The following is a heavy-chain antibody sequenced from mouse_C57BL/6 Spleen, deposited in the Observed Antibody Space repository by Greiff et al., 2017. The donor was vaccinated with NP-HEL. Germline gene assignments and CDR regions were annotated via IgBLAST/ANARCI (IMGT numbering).Heavy chain of an antibody. J-gene: IGHJ1*03. Sequence: EVKLQESGPGLVKPSQSLSFTCSVTGYSITSGYYWNWIRQSPGNKLEWMGYISYDGSNNYNPSFKNRIPVTRDTSKNQFFLKLNSVTTEDTATYYCAGGPHWYFDVWGTGTTVTVSS. CDR3: AGGPHWYFDV. CDR1: GYSITSGYY. V-gene: IGHV3-6*01. CDR2: ISYDGSN.